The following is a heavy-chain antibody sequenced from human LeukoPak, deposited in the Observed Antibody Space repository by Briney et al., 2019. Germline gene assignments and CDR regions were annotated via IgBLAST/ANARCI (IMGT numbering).Heavy chain of an antibody. D-gene: IGHD2-15*01. CDR1: GFTFSNYW. Sequence: GGSLRLSCAASGFTFSNYWMHWVRQAPGKVLVWVSRINSDGINTSYADSVKGRFTISRDNAKNTLNLQMNSLRAEDTAVYYCTRLCSGGSCDYWGQGTLVTVSS. V-gene: IGHV3-74*01. CDR2: INSDGINT. CDR3: TRLCSGGSCDY. J-gene: IGHJ4*02.